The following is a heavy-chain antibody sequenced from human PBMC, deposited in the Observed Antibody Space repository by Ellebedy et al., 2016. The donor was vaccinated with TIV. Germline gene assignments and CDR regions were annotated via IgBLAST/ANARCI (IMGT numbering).Heavy chain of an antibody. J-gene: IGHJ4*02. CDR1: GFTFSRNW. D-gene: IGHD3-22*01. CDR3: AKALYYYDSSGSDY. Sequence: GESLKISCAASGFTFSRNWMSWVRQAPGKGLEWVSAISGSGGSTYYADSVKGRFTISRDNSKNTLYLQMNSLRAEDTAVYYCAKALYYYDSSGSDYWGQGTLVTVSS. CDR2: ISGSGGST. V-gene: IGHV3-23*01.